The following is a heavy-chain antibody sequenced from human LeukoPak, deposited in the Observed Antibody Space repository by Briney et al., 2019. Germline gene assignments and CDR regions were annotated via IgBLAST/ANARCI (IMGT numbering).Heavy chain of an antibody. CDR3: ARVVGYYDRSGYYYVSRKAPYYFDY. J-gene: IGHJ4*02. Sequence: SETLSLTCTVSGDSISVYYWSWIRQPPGKGLEWIGYVSYSGSTNKNPSLKSRVTISVDTSKNQFSLKLSSVTAADTAVYYCARVVGYYDRSGYYYVSRKAPYYFDYWGQGTLVTVSS. CDR2: VSYSGST. D-gene: IGHD3-22*01. CDR1: GDSISVYY. V-gene: IGHV4-59*01.